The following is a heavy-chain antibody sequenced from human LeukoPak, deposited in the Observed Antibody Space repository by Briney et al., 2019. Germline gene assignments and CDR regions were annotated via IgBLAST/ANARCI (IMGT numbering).Heavy chain of an antibody. Sequence: GGSLRLSCAASGFTFSSYAMHWVRQAPGKGLEYVSAISSNGGSTYYANSVKGRFTIPRDNSKNTLYLQMGSLRAEDMAVYYCARSYYGSGGYYRPAFDYWGQGTLVTVSS. D-gene: IGHD3-10*01. CDR1: GFTFSSYA. CDR3: ARSYYGSGGYYRPAFDY. J-gene: IGHJ4*02. V-gene: IGHV3-64*01. CDR2: ISSNGGST.